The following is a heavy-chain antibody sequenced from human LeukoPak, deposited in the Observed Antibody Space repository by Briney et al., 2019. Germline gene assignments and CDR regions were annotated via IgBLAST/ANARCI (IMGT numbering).Heavy chain of an antibody. Sequence: GGSLSLSCAASGFTFSTHNMNWVRQAPGKGLEWVSYISSTTRTIYYADSVKGRFTISRDNAKNSLYLQMNSLRDEVTAVYYCARDRQQMDREGYFDLWGRGTLVTVSS. J-gene: IGHJ2*01. CDR1: GFTFSTHN. V-gene: IGHV3-48*02. CDR2: ISSTTRTI. CDR3: ARDRQQMDREGYFDL. D-gene: IGHD6-13*01.